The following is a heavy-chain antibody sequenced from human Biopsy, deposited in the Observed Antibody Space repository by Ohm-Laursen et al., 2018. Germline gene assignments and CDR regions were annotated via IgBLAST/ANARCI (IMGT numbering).Heavy chain of an antibody. CDR3: ARHLGVNPGYQDY. CDR1: GFTFSTYG. Sequence: SLRLSCAASGFTFSTYGMNWVRQAPGKGLEWVSHMSRSSSTIYYADSVKGRFTISRDNAKNSLYLQMSSLRAEDTAVYYFARHLGVNPGYQDYWGQGTLVTVSS. J-gene: IGHJ4*02. D-gene: IGHD2-2*01. CDR2: MSRSSSTI. V-gene: IGHV3-48*01.